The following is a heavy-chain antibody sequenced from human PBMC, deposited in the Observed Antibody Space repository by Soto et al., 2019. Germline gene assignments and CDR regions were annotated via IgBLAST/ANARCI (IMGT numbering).Heavy chain of an antibody. Sequence: GESLKISCKGSGYSFTSYWIGWVRQMPGKGLEWMGIIYPGDSDTSYSPSFQGQVTISADKSICTAYLQWRSLKASATAMYYCARHGPDYGDYDAFDIWGQGTMVTVSS. V-gene: IGHV5-51*01. CDR3: ARHGPDYGDYDAFDI. J-gene: IGHJ3*02. CDR1: GYSFTSYW. CDR2: IYPGDSDT. D-gene: IGHD4-17*01.